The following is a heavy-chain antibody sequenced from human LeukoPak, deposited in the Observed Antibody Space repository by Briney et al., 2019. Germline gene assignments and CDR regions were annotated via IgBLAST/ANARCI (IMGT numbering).Heavy chain of an antibody. CDR2: IYYSGST. CDR3: ARGVVIAPQTFDY. CDR1: GESISGFY. V-gene: IGHV4-59*01. D-gene: IGHD2-21*01. J-gene: IGHJ4*02. Sequence: SETLSLTCTVSGESISGFYWTWIRQPPGKGLEWIGYIYYSGSTNYNPSLKSRVTISVDTSKNQFSLKLSSVTAADTAVCYCARGVVIAPQTFDYWGQGTLVTVSS.